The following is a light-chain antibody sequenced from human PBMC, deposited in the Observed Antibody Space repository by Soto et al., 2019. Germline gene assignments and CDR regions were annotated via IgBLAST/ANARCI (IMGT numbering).Light chain of an antibody. Sequence: EIAMTHSQTTLYVSPGERATLSCRASQSVSSNYLAWYQQKPGQAPRLLIYGASSRATGIPDRFSGSGSGTDFTLTISRLAPEDFAVYYCQQYGSSPETFGQGTKVDIK. J-gene: IGKJ1*01. CDR3: QQYGSSPET. V-gene: IGKV3-20*01. CDR1: QSVSSNY. CDR2: GAS.